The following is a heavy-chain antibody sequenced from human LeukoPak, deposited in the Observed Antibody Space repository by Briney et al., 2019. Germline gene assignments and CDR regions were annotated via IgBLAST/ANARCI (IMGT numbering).Heavy chain of an antibody. CDR3: ARETSGIAVAGTGRYYYYYYMDV. D-gene: IGHD6-19*01. CDR2: IYTSGST. CDR1: GGSISSYY. V-gene: IGHV4-4*07. Sequence: SETLSLTCTVSGGSISSYYWSWIRQPAGKGLEWIGRIYTSGSTNYNPSLKSRVTMSVDTSKNQFSLKLSSVTAADTAVYYCARETSGIAVAGTGRYYYYYYMDVWGKGTTVTVSS. J-gene: IGHJ6*03.